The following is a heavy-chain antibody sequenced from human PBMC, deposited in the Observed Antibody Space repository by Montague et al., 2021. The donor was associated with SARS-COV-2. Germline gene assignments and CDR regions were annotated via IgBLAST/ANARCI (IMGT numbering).Heavy chain of an antibody. Sequence: SETLSLTCALYGGSLSGFYWTWIRQAPGKGLEWVGEITHGGSTSXSPALKSRLTISLDTSKNQFSLKLDSVTAADTATYYCARSHDYRGNDYFDSWGQGALVIVSS. V-gene: IGHV4-34*01. CDR2: ITHGGST. J-gene: IGHJ4*02. CDR1: GGSLSGFY. D-gene: IGHD4-23*01. CDR3: ARSHDYRGNDYFDS.